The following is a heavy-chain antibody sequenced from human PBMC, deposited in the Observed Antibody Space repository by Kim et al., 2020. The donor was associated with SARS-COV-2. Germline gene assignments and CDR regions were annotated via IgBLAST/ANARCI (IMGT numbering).Heavy chain of an antibody. J-gene: IGHJ6*02. Sequence: GGSLRLSCATSGFIFSNYGMYWVRQAPGKGLERVAVIWYDGSNKYYADSVKGRFTISRDNSKDTLYLEMNSLRAEDTALYYCARAPIVAAGGGMDVWGQGTTVTVSS. CDR3: ARAPIVAAGGGMDV. V-gene: IGHV3-33*01. CDR1: GFIFSNYG. CDR2: IWYDGSNK. D-gene: IGHD6-13*01.